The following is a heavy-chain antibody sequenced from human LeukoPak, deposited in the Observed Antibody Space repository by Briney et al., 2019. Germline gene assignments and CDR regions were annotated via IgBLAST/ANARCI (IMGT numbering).Heavy chain of an antibody. J-gene: IGHJ4*02. CDR3: ARVNDILTGYTLFT. D-gene: IGHD3-9*01. Sequence: GASVKVSCKASGGTFSSYAISWVRQAPGQGLEWMGGIIPIFGTANYAQKFQGRVTLTADESTSTAYMELSSLRSEDTAVYYCARVNDILTGYTLFTWGQGTLVTVSS. CDR1: GGTFSSYA. CDR2: IIPIFGTA. V-gene: IGHV1-69*13.